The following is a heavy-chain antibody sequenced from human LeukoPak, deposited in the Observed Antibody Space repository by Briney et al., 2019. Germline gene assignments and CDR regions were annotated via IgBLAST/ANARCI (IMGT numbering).Heavy chain of an antibody. CDR1: GGSFSGYY. Sequence: PSEILSLTCAVYGGSFSGYYWSWIRQPPGKGLEWIGYIRHSESTNYNPSLKSRVTISVDTSKNQFSLKLSSVTAADTAVYYCARGPLGDTAINWGQGTLVTVSS. V-gene: IGHV4-59*01. CDR2: IRHSEST. J-gene: IGHJ4*02. D-gene: IGHD5-18*01. CDR3: ARGPLGDTAIN.